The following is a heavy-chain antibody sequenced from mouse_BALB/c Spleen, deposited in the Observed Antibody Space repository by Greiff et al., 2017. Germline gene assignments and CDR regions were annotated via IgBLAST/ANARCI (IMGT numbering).Heavy chain of an antibody. J-gene: IGHJ4*01. CDR2: ISTYNGNT. Sequence: QVQLKESGPEVVRPGVSVKISCKGSGYTFTDYAMHWVKQSHAKSLEWIGVISTYNGNTNYNQKFKGKATMTVDKSSSTAYMELARLTSEDSAIYYCAREGRKFIEVFYYAMDYWGQGTSVTVSS. V-gene: IGHV1-67*01. CDR3: AREGRKFIEVFYYAMDY. CDR1: GYTFTDYA. D-gene: IGHD1-2*01.